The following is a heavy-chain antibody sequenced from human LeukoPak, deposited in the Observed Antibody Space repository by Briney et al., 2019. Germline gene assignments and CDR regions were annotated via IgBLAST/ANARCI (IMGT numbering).Heavy chain of an antibody. J-gene: IGHJ5*02. D-gene: IGHD1-26*01. V-gene: IGHV3-48*02. CDR2: IKSDSSTI. CDR3: AREYSGTSFDP. Sequence: PGGSLRLSCAASGFTFTTYTMNWVRQAPGKGLEWIAYIKSDSSTIYYADSVRGRFTISRDNVRNSLYLQMNRLRDEDTAVYYCAREYSGTSFDPWGQGTLVTVSS. CDR1: GFTFTTYT.